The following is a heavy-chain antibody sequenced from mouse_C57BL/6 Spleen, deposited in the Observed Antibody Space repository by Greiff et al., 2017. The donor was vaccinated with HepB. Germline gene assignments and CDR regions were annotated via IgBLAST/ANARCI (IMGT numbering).Heavy chain of an antibody. CDR2: INPNNGGT. CDR3: ARDGRRGDWLAY. D-gene: IGHD2-3*01. V-gene: IGHV1-26*01. Sequence: EVQLQQSGPELVKPGASVKISCKASGYTFTDYYMNWVKQSHGKSLEWIGDINPNNGGTSYNQKFKGKATLTVDKSSTTAYMEIRSLPSEASAVYDWARDGRRGDWLAYWGQGTLVTVSA. J-gene: IGHJ3*01. CDR1: GYTFTDYY.